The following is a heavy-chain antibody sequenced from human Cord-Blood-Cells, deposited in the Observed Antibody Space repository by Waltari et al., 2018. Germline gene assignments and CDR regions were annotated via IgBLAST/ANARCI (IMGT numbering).Heavy chain of an antibody. D-gene: IGHD6-19*01. J-gene: IGHJ4*02. V-gene: IGHV4-59*01. CDR3: ARFLVDGDSSVDY. CDR2: IYYSGST. Sequence: QVQLQESCPGLVKTSETLCLTCTVSGGSISRYSRSWIRQPPGKGLEWIGYIYYSGSTNYNPSLKSRVTISVDTSKNQFSLKLSSVTAADTAVYYCARFLVDGDSSVDYWGQGTLVTVSS. CDR1: GGSISRYS.